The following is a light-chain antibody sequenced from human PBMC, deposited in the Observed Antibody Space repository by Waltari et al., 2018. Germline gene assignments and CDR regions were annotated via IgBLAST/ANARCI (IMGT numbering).Light chain of an antibody. V-gene: IGKV3-11*01. CDR1: QSISGY. CDR2: AAS. CDR3: QQRTNWPPT. J-gene: IGKJ4*01. Sequence: EIVLTQSPATLSLSPGERVTLSCRASQSISGYLAWYQQKPGQAPRLLIYAASNRAIGIPARFSGSGSGTDFTLTISSLEPEDFAVYYCQQRTNWPPTFGGGTKVEIK.